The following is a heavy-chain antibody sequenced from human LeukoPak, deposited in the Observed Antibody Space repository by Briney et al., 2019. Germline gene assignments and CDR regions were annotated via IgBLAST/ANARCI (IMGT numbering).Heavy chain of an antibody. Sequence: NPSETLSLTCTVSGGSISSYYWSWIRQPPGKGLEWIGYIYYSGSTNYNPSLKSRVTISVDTSKNQFSLKLSSVTAADTAVYYCARGGYDYSWFDPWGQGTLVTVSS. CDR2: IYYSGST. V-gene: IGHV4-59*08. CDR1: GGSISSYY. CDR3: ARGGYDYSWFDP. D-gene: IGHD3-16*01. J-gene: IGHJ5*02.